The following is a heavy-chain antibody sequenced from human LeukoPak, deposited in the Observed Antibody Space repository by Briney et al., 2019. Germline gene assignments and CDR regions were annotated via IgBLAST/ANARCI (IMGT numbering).Heavy chain of an antibody. V-gene: IGHV3-33*08. J-gene: IGHJ4*02. Sequence: GGSLTPSCAASGFTFSTYSMNWVRQAPGKGLEWVAVIWYDGSNKYYADSVKGRFTVSRDNSKNTLYLQMDSLRAEDTAVYYCARDVNSHGCYDWGQGTLVTVSS. CDR3: ARDVNSHGCYD. D-gene: IGHD3-22*01. CDR2: IWYDGSNK. CDR1: GFTFSTYS.